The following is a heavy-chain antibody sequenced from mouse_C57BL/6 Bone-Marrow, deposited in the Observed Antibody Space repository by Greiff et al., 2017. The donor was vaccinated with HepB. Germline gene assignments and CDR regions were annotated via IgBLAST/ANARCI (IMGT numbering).Heavy chain of an antibody. D-gene: IGHD1-1*01. CDR2: ISNGGGSI. V-gene: IGHV5-12*01. CDR1: GFTFSDYY. J-gene: IGHJ1*03. Sequence: EVQLVESGGGLVQPGGSLKLSCAASGFTFSDYYMYWVRQTPEKRLEWVAYISNGGGSIYYPDTVKGRFTISRDNAKNTLYLQMSRLKSEDTAMYYCARPGSSPYWYFDGWGTGTTVTVAS. CDR3: ARPGSSPYWYFDG.